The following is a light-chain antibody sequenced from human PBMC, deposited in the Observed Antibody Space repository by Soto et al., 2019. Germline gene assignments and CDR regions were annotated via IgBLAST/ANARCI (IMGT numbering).Light chain of an antibody. CDR2: SAA. J-gene: IGKJ3*01. CDR3: MQDRQTPFT. Sequence: DIVMTQSPVSLAVTPGEPASISCTSSQSLLYIDGYNYLDWYLQKPGQPPQLLIYSAANRASGVPDRFSGSGSGTDFTLNSGRVEAEDVGGYFCMQDRQTPFTFGPGTKVDIK. V-gene: IGKV2-28*01. CDR1: QSLLYIDGYNY.